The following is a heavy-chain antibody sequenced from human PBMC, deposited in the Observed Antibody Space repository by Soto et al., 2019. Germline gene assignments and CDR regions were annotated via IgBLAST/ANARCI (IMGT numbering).Heavy chain of an antibody. D-gene: IGHD1-1*01. CDR2: ISAHNGNT. CDR1: GYTFTSYG. CDR3: ARGRYGDY. Sequence: QVHLVQSGAEVKKPGASVKVSCKASGYTFTSYGITWVRQGPGQGLEWRGWISAHNGNTDYAQKLQGRVIVTRDTSTSTAYMELRSLRSDDTAVSYCARGRYGDYWGQGALVTVSS. J-gene: IGHJ4*02. V-gene: IGHV1-18*01.